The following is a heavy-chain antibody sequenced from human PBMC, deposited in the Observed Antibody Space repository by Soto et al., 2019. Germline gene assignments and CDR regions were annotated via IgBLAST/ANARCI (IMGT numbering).Heavy chain of an antibody. D-gene: IGHD6-19*01. CDR3: ARDPPFSGILRGTPLMDV. CDR2: ISAYNGDT. J-gene: IGHJ6*02. V-gene: IGHV1-18*04. Sequence: ASVKVSCKASGYSFTTHGISWVRRAPGHGLEWMGWISAYNGDTHYVQRFQGRLTMTTDTSTSTAYMELRSLTSDDTAGYYCARDPPFSGILRGTPLMDVWGQGTTVTVSS. CDR1: GYSFTTHG.